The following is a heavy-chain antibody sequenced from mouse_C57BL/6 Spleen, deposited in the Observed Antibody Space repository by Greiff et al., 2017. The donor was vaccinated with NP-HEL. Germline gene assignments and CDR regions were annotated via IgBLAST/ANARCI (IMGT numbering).Heavy chain of an antibody. V-gene: IGHV1-64*01. CDR1: GYTFTSYW. Sequence: QVQLQQPGAELVKPGASVKLSCKASGYTFTSYWMHWVKQRPGQGLEWIGMIHPTSGSTNYNEKFKSKATLTVDKSSSTAYMQLSSLTSEDSSVYSCAGITTVVEAMDYWGQGTSVTVSS. D-gene: IGHD1-1*01. CDR2: IHPTSGST. CDR3: AGITTVVEAMDY. J-gene: IGHJ4*01.